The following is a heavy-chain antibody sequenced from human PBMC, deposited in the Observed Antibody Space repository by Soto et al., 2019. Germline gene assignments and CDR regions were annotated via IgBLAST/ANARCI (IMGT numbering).Heavy chain of an antibody. V-gene: IGHV3-33*01. J-gene: IGHJ3*02. D-gene: IGHD4-17*01. CDR1: GFPFSSYG. CDR3: ARDLSGDYGALDT. Sequence: RGSLRLSCAPSGFPFSSYGMHWARQAPGKGLEWVAVIWYDGSNKVYADSVKGRFTISRDNSKNTLYLQMNSLRAEDTAVYYCARDLSGDYGALDTWGQGTMVTVSS. CDR2: IWYDGSNK.